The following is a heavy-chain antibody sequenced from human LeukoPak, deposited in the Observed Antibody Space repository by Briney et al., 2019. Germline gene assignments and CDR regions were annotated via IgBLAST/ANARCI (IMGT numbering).Heavy chain of an antibody. J-gene: IGHJ4*02. CDR1: GGSISSGGYY. Sequence: PSQTLSLTCTVSGGSISSGGYYWSWIRQHPGKGLEWIGHIYYSGSTYYNPSLKSRVTISVDTSKNQFSLKLSSVTAADTAVYYCARRPRSYSSSWIDYWGQGTLVTVSS. CDR3: ARRPRSYSSSWIDY. D-gene: IGHD6-13*01. CDR2: IYYSGST. V-gene: IGHV4-31*03.